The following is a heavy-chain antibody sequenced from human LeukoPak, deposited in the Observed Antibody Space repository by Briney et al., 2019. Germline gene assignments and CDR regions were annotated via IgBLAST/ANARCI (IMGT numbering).Heavy chain of an antibody. CDR2: IYPDDSDT. D-gene: IGHD6-13*01. CDR1: GYSFTNYW. V-gene: IGHV5-51*01. Sequence: GESLKISCQASGYSFTNYWIGWVRQMPGKGLEWMGFIYPDDSDTIYSPSFQGQVTISADKSINTAYLQWSSLKASDTAMYYCARRGNSNWYFDYWGQGTLVTVSS. J-gene: IGHJ4*02. CDR3: ARRGNSNWYFDY.